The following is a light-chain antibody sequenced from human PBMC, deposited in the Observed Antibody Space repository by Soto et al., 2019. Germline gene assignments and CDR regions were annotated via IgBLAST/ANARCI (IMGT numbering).Light chain of an antibody. Sequence: DIRLTQSPSSLSASVGDRVTITCRASQGVGTFLAWYQHKPGKAPKSLIKTASTLQSGVPSRFSGSGSGPDFTLTISSLQPEDFATYYCQQYSTYPRPFGQGTRVDLK. CDR1: QGVGTF. J-gene: IGKJ5*01. CDR2: TAS. V-gene: IGKV1D-16*01. CDR3: QQYSTYPRP.